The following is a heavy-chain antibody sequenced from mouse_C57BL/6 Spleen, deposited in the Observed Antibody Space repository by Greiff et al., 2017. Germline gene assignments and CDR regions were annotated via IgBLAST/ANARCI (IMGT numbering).Heavy chain of an antibody. Sequence: QVQLKESGAELVMPGASVKLSCKASGYTFTSYWMHWVKQRPGQGLEWIGEIDPSDSYTNYNEKFKGKSTLTVDKSSSTAYMQLSSLTSEDSAVYYCARSGTGTGYWGQGTTLTVSS. J-gene: IGHJ2*01. D-gene: IGHD2-14*01. CDR1: GYTFTSYW. V-gene: IGHV1-69*01. CDR2: IDPSDSYT. CDR3: ARSGTGTGY.